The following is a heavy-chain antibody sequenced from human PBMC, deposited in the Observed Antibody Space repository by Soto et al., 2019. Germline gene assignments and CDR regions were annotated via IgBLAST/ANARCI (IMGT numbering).Heavy chain of an antibody. CDR1: GFTFSSYS. D-gene: IGHD6-13*01. CDR3: ARDVTAAGITYYYYYYGMDV. J-gene: IGHJ6*02. Sequence: EVQLVESGGGLVKPGGSLRLSCAASGFTFSSYSMNWVRQAPGKGLEWVSSISSSSSYIYYADSVKGRFTISRDNAKNSLYLQMNSLRAEDTAVYYCARDVTAAGITYYYYYYGMDVWGQGTTVTVSS. CDR2: ISSSSSYI. V-gene: IGHV3-21*01.